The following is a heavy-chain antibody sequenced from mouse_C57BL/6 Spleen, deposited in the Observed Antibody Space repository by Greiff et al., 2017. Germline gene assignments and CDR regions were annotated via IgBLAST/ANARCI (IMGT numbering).Heavy chain of an antibody. CDR1: GYTFTSYW. Sequence: QVQLQQPGAELVRPGSSVKLSCKASGYTFTSYWMHWVKQRPIQGLEWIGNIDPSDSETHYNQKFKDKATLTVDKSSSTAYMQLISLTSEDSAVYYCARSSMVTTLYYYAMDYWGQGTSVTVSS. V-gene: IGHV1-52*01. CDR3: ARSSMVTTLYYYAMDY. J-gene: IGHJ4*01. CDR2: IDPSDSET. D-gene: IGHD2-1*01.